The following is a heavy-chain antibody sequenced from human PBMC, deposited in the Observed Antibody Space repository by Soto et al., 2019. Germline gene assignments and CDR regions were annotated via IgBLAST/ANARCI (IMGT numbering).Heavy chain of an antibody. Sequence: SETLSLTCSVSGGSISSYYWSWIRQPPGKGLEWIGYIYYIGSTNYNPSLKSRVTISVDTSKNQFSLKLSSVTAADTAVYYCARETDFLQAGLPPGSLVERWFDPWGQGTLVTVSS. D-gene: IGHD1-1*01. CDR3: ARETDFLQAGLPPGSLVERWFDP. J-gene: IGHJ5*02. V-gene: IGHV4-59*01. CDR2: IYYIGST. CDR1: GGSISSYY.